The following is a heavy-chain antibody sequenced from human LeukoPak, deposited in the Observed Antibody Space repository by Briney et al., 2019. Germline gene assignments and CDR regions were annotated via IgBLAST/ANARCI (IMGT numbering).Heavy chain of an antibody. Sequence: ASVTVSCKASGGTFSSYAISWVRQAPGQGLEWMGGIIPIFGTANYAQKFQGRVTITADESTSTAYMELSSLRSEDTAVYYCARDQGSGYSGLLDYWGQGTLVTVSS. CDR3: ARDQGSGYSGLLDY. CDR1: GGTFSSYA. J-gene: IGHJ4*02. V-gene: IGHV1-69*13. D-gene: IGHD5-12*01. CDR2: IIPIFGTA.